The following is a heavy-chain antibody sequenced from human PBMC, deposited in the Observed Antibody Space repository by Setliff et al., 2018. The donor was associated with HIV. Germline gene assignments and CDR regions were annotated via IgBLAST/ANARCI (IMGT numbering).Heavy chain of an antibody. CDR1: GGSISGYY. CDR2: VYYNGRT. Sequence: SETLSLTCTVSGGSISGYYWGWIRQPPGKGLEWVGTVYYNGRTYYDPSLKSRVTIFVDTSKTQFYLKLRSVTASDTAVYYCARYTSKVDWFDPWGQGTLVTVSS. J-gene: IGHJ5*02. CDR3: ARYTSKVDWFDP. D-gene: IGHD2-2*02. V-gene: IGHV4-39*01.